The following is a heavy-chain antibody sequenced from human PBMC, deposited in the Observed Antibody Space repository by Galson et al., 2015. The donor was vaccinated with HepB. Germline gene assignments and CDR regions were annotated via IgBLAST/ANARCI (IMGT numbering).Heavy chain of an antibody. Sequence: SLRLSCAASGFTFSTYWMHWVRQAPGKGLVWVSRINSDGSRTAYADSVKGRFTISRDNAKSTLYVQMNSLRAEDTAVYYCVRGTTDPSCWYRKWDYWGQGTLVTGSS. D-gene: IGHD6-19*01. J-gene: IGHJ4*02. V-gene: IGHV3-74*01. CDR2: INSDGSRT. CDR3: VRGTTDPSCWYRKWDY. CDR1: GFTFSTYW.